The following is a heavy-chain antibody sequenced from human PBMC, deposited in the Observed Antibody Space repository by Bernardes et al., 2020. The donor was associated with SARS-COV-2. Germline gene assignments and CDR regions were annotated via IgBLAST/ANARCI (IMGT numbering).Heavy chain of an antibody. CDR2: FDPEDGET. CDR3: ATGPALEYSSSSGYYYYYGMDV. Sequence: ASVKVSCKVSGYTLTELSMHWVRQAPGKGLEWMGGFDPEDGETIYAQKFQGRVTMTEDTSTDTAYMELSSLRSEDTAVYYCATGPALEYSSSSGYYYYYGMDVWGQGTTVTVS. D-gene: IGHD6-6*01. J-gene: IGHJ6*02. CDR1: GYTLTELS. V-gene: IGHV1-24*01.